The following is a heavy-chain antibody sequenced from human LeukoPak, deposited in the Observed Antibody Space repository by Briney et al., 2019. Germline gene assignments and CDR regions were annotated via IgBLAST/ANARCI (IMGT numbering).Heavy chain of an antibody. CDR2: INHSGST. CDR3: ARHSPYISGSYYVRYFDY. Sequence: SETLSLTCAVYGGSFSGYYWSWIRQPPGKGLEWIGEINHSGSTNYNPSLKSRVTISVDTSKNQFSLKLSSVTAADTAVYYCARHSPYISGSYYVRYFDYWGQGTLVTVSS. CDR1: GGSFSGYY. V-gene: IGHV4-34*01. J-gene: IGHJ4*02. D-gene: IGHD1-26*01.